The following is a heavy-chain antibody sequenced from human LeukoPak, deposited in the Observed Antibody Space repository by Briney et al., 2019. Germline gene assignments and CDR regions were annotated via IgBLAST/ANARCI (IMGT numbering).Heavy chain of an antibody. D-gene: IGHD3-22*01. CDR3: AKGAYYYDSSGYWDGDY. Sequence: GGSLRLSCEGSGFTFSNYWMSWVRQAPGKGLEWVANIKTDGSEKYYVDSVKGRFTISRDNAKNSLYLQMNSLRAEDTAVYYCAKGAYYYDSSGYWDGDYWGQGTLVTVSS. J-gene: IGHJ4*02. V-gene: IGHV3-7*01. CDR2: IKTDGSEK. CDR1: GFTFSNYW.